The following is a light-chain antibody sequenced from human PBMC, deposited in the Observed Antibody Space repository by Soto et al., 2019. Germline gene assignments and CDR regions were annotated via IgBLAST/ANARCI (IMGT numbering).Light chain of an antibody. CDR3: SSKASSGTLYV. J-gene: IGLJ1*01. V-gene: IGLV2-14*01. CDR2: EVR. CDR1: SNDVGAYNY. Sequence: QSVLTQPPSASGSPGQSVTISCSGTSNDVGAYNYVSWYQQYPGKAPRLMIYEVRYRPSGVSNRFSGSKSGNTASLTVSGLQAEDEADYYCSSKASSGTLYVFGTGTKLTVL.